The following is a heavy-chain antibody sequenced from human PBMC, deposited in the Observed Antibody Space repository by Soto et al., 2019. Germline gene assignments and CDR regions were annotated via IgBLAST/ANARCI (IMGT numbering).Heavy chain of an antibody. J-gene: IGHJ6*03. Sequence: GGSLRLSCAASGFTFDDYAMHWVRQAPGKGLEWVSGISWNSGSIGYADSVKGRFTISRDNAKNSLYLQMNSLRAEDTALYYCAKDRMLVTIFGVVIPGPDYYYYMDVWGKGTTVTVSS. V-gene: IGHV3-9*01. D-gene: IGHD3-3*01. CDR3: AKDRMLVTIFGVVIPGPDYYYYMDV. CDR2: ISWNSGSI. CDR1: GFTFDDYA.